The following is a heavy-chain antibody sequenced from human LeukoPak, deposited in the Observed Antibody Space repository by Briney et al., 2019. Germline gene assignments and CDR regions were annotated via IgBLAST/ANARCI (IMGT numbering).Heavy chain of an antibody. Sequence: ASVKVSCKVSGYTLTELSMHWVRQAPGKGLEWMGGFDPEDGETIYAQKFQGRVTMTEDTSTDTAYMELSSLRSEDTAVYYCARVVDDSSGYLVAFDIWGQGTMVTVSS. J-gene: IGHJ3*02. V-gene: IGHV1-24*01. D-gene: IGHD3-22*01. CDR1: GYTLTELS. CDR3: ARVVDDSSGYLVAFDI. CDR2: FDPEDGET.